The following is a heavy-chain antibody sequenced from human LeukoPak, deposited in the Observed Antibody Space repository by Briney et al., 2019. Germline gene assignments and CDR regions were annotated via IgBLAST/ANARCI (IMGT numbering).Heavy chain of an antibody. CDR1: GFKFSDYS. CDR3: ARARLFFYGSLGY. J-gene: IGHJ4*02. D-gene: IGHD3-10*01. V-gene: IGHV3-48*04. CDR2: ISASGSTT. Sequence: PGGSLRLSCAASGFKFSDYSVNWVRQAPGKGLEWVSYISASGSTTHYADFVKGRFTISRDSAKNSLYLQMNSLEADDTAIYYCARARLFFYGSLGYWGQGTLVTVSS.